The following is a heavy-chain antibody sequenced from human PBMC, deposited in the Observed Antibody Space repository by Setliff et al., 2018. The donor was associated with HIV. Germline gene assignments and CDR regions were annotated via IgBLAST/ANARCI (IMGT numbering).Heavy chain of an antibody. V-gene: IGHV3-30*02. CDR3: AKSIDPTGFFYYYMDV. D-gene: IGHD4-17*01. CDR1: GFTFSGYG. CDR2: LRYDGTSK. J-gene: IGHJ6*03. Sequence: QPGGSLRLSCAASGFTFSGYGMHWVRQAPGKGLEWVAFLRYDGTSKYYANSVKGRFTISRDNSKNTVYLQMSSLRTEDTGVYYCAKSIDPTGFFYYYMDVWGKGTTVTVSS.